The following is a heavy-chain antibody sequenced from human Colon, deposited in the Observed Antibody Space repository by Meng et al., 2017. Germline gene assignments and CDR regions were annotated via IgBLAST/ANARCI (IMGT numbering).Heavy chain of an antibody. CDR2: ISSSSSYI. V-gene: IGHV3-21*01. CDR3: ASSSGYYRGDFDY. J-gene: IGHJ4*02. CDR1: GFTFSSYS. Sequence: GGSLRLSCAASGFTFSSYSMNWVRQAPGKGREWVSSISSSSSYIYYADSVKGRFTISRDNAKNSLYLQMNSLRAEDTAVYYCASSSGYYRGDFDYWGQGTLVTVSS. D-gene: IGHD3-22*01.